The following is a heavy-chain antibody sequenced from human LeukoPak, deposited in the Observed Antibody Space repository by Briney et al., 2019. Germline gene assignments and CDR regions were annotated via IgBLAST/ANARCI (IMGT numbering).Heavy chain of an antibody. D-gene: IGHD4/OR15-4a*01. CDR1: GFTFSSYS. J-gene: IGHJ4*02. CDR3: AKIGANVGF. CDR2: ISGSGGST. Sequence: GRSLRLSCAASGFTFSSYSIHWVRQAPGKGLEWVSAISGSGGSTYYADSVKGRFTISRDNSKNTLYLQMNSLRAEDTAVYYCAKIGANVGFWGQGTLVTVSS. V-gene: IGHV3-23*01.